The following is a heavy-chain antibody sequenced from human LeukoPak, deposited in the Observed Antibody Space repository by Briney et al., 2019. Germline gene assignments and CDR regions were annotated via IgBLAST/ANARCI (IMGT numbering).Heavy chain of an antibody. Sequence: GGSLRLSCAASGFTFSSYGMHWVRQAPGKGLEWVANIWYDGSNKYYADSVKGRFTISRDNSKNTLYLQMNSLRAEDTAVYYCARAQAEYFQYWGQGTLVIVSS. CDR1: GFTFSSYG. V-gene: IGHV3-33*01. CDR3: ARAQAEYFQY. J-gene: IGHJ1*01. CDR2: IWYDGSNK.